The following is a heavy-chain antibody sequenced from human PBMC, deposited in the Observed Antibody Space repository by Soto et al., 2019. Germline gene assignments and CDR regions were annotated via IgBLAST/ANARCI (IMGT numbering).Heavy chain of an antibody. V-gene: IGHV4-4*07. CDR2: IYVSGIT. CDR1: GGSIGSYH. J-gene: IGHJ4*02. Sequence: PSETLSLTCTVSGGSIGSYHCSWVRQPAGKGLEWIGRIYVSGITDYNPSLTSRVTMSVDTSKNQFSLKVKSVTAADTAVYYCVRSGSRDYWLADFWGQGSLVPVCS. D-gene: IGHD6-19*01. CDR3: VRSGSRDYWLADF.